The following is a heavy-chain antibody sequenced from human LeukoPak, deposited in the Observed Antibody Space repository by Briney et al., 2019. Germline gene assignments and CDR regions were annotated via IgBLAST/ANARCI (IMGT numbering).Heavy chain of an antibody. CDR3: ASVPSGYDFGYFDY. V-gene: IGHV1-69*04. D-gene: IGHD5-12*01. J-gene: IGHJ4*02. Sequence: SVKVSCKASGGTFSSYAICWVRQAPGQGLEWMGRIIPILGIANYAQKFQGRVTITADKSTSTAYMELSSLRSEDTAVYYCASVPSGYDFGYFDYWGQGTLVTVSS. CDR2: IIPILGIA. CDR1: GGTFSSYA.